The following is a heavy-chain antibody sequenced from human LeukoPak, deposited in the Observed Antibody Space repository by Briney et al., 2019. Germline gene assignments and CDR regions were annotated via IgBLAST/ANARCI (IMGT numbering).Heavy chain of an antibody. Sequence: SETLSLTCTVFGGSISSYFWSWVRQPPGKGLEWIGYISYSGSTNYNPSLKSRVTISVDTSKNQCSLKLSSVTAADTAVYYCARVPLSTTGTTKGWFDPWGQGTLVTVSP. D-gene: IGHD1-7*01. CDR1: GGSISSYF. CDR3: ARVPLSTTGTTKGWFDP. V-gene: IGHV4-59*01. CDR2: ISYSGST. J-gene: IGHJ5*02.